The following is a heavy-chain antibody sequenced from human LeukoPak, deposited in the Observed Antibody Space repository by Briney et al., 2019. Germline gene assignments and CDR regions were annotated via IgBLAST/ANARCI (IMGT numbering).Heavy chain of an antibody. CDR2: IYYSGST. D-gene: IGHD7-27*01. Sequence: SETLSLTCTVSGGSISSGGYYWSWIRQHPGKGLEWIGYIYYSGSTNYNPSLKSRVTISVDTSKNQFSLKLSSVTAADTAVYYCARAVELGLYYFDYWGQGTLVTVSS. CDR3: ARAVELGLYYFDY. CDR1: GGSISSGGYY. V-gene: IGHV4-61*08. J-gene: IGHJ4*02.